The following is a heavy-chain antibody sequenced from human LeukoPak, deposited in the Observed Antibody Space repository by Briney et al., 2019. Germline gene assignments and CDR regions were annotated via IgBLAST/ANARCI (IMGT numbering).Heavy chain of an antibody. CDR3: AKDGSLYYDSSEWGAQH. V-gene: IGHV3-23*01. CDR1: GFPFRSYA. Sequence: GGSLRLSCAASGFPFRSYARSWVRQAPGKGLEWVSGISRSGGSSYYADSVKGRFTISRDNSKDTLYLKMTSLRAEDTAVYYCAKDGSLYYDSSEWGAQHWGQGTLVTVSS. CDR2: ISRSGGSS. J-gene: IGHJ1*01. D-gene: IGHD3-22*01.